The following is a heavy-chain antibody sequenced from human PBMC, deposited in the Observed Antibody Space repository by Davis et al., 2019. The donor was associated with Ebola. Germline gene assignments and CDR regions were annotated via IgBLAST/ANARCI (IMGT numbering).Heavy chain of an antibody. CDR1: GGSFRGYY. V-gene: IGHV4-34*01. J-gene: IGHJ6*04. CDR3: ARSMSIYFYDMDV. CDR2: INHGGI. Sequence: MPSETLSLTCAVYGGSFRGYYWSWIRQSPGKGLEWIGQINHGGIDYNPSLKSRVTISLDTSNNQLSLKMNSVNAADTAVYYCARSMSIYFYDMDVWGKGTSVTVSS.